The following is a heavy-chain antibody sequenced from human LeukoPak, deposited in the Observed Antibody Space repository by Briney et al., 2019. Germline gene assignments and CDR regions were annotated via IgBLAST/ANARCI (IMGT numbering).Heavy chain of an antibody. CDR1: GFTFSSYW. CDR3: AKMDVNGAIYYFDY. D-gene: IGHD2-2*03. V-gene: IGHV3-7*03. CDR2: IKQDGSEK. Sequence: GGSLRLSCAASGFTFSSYWMTWVRQAPGKGLEWVANIKQDGSEKYYVDSVKGRFTISRDNSRNMMYLQMNSLRADDTAVYYCAKMDVNGAIYYFDYWGQGTLVTVSS. J-gene: IGHJ4*02.